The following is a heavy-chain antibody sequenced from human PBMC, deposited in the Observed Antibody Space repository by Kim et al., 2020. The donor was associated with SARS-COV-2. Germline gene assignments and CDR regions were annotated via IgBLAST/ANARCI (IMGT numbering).Heavy chain of an antibody. D-gene: IGHD3-16*02. V-gene: IGHV3-15*01. CDR3: TTDRFYDYVWGSYRYTDS. CDR2: IKSKTDGGTT. CDR1: GFTFSNAW. Sequence: GGSLRLSCAASGFTFSNAWMSWVRQAPEKGLEWVGRIKSKTDGGTTDYAAPVKGRFTISRDDSKNTLYLQMNSLKTEDTAVYYCTTDRFYDYVWGSYRYTDSWGQGTLVTVSS. J-gene: IGHJ5*01.